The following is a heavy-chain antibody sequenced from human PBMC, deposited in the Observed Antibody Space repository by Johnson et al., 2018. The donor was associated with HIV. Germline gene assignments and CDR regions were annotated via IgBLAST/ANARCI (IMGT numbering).Heavy chain of an antibody. CDR2: IKQDGSEK. CDR3: ARVGTTVDAFDI. D-gene: IGHD4-17*01. Sequence: VQLVESGGGLVKPGGSLRLSCAASGFTFSSYWMSWVRQAPGKGLEWVANIKQDGSEKNYVDSVKGRFIISRDNAKNSLYLQMKSLRAEDTAVYYCARVGTTVDAFDIWGQGTVVTVSS. V-gene: IGHV3-7*01. J-gene: IGHJ3*02. CDR1: GFTFSSYW.